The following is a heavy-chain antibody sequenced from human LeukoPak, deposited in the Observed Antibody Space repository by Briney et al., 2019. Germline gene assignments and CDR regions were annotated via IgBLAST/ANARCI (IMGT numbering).Heavy chain of an antibody. CDR1: GGSISSYY. CDR3: ARHYSCSSTSCRQPRWYYYMDV. CDR2: IYTSGST. D-gene: IGHD2-2*01. Sequence: SETLSLTCTVSGGSISSYYWSWIRQPPGKGLEWIWYIYTSGSTNYNPSLKSRVTISVDTSKNQFSLKLSSVTAADTAVYYCARHYSCSSTSCRQPRWYYYMDVWGKGTTVTVSS. J-gene: IGHJ6*03. V-gene: IGHV4-4*09.